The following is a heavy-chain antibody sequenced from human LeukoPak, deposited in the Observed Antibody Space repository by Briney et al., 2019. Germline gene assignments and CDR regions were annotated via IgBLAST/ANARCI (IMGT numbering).Heavy chain of an antibody. J-gene: IGHJ1*01. CDR3: AKECGGDCYSGYFQH. Sequence: GGSLRLSCAASGFTFSSYAMSWVRQAPGKGLEWVSTLSGSGGGTYYADSVKGRFTISRDNSKNTLYLQMNSLRAEDTAVYYCAKECGGDCYSGYFQHWGQGTLVTVSS. V-gene: IGHV3-23*01. CDR1: GFTFSSYA. D-gene: IGHD2-21*01. CDR2: LSGSGGGT.